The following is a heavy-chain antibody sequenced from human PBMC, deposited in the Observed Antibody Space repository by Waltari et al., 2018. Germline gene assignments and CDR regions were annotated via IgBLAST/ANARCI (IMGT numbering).Heavy chain of an antibody. D-gene: IGHD3-10*01. CDR3: ARGRGGLLWFGESPRFDY. V-gene: IGHV4-34*01. J-gene: IGHJ4*02. CDR2: INHSGST. CDR1: GGSFSGYY. Sequence: QVQLQQWGAGLLKPSATLSLTCAVYGGSFSGYYWSWSRQPPGTGLEWIGEINHSGSTNYNPSLKSRVTISVDTSKNQFSLKLSSVTAADTAVYYCARGRGGLLWFGESPRFDYWGQGTLVTVSS.